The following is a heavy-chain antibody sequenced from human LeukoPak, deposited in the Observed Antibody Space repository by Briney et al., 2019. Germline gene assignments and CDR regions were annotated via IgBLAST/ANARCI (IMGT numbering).Heavy chain of an antibody. CDR3: ARLSSGYTYYFDY. CDR1: GGSISSGSYY. V-gene: IGHV4-61*02. J-gene: IGHJ4*02. D-gene: IGHD3-22*01. CDR2: IYTSGST. Sequence: PSQTLSLTCTVSGGSISSGSYYWSWIRQPAGKGLEWIGRIYTSGSTNYNPSLKSRVTISVDTSKNQFSLKLSSVTAADTAVYYCARLSSGYTYYFDYWGQGTLVTVSS.